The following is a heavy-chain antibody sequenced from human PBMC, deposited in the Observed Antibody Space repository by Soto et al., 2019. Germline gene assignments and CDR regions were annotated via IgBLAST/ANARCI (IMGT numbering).Heavy chain of an antibody. CDR2: VSAYNGNT. CDR3: ARLLEGDFWSGYNDSTDNNWFDP. D-gene: IGHD3-3*01. Sequence: ASGRVSCKAAGCSFTIYVMRGALQSPEKGLESMGWVSAYNGNTNYAQKLQGRVTMTTDTSTSTAYMELRSLRSDDTAVYSCARLLEGDFWSGYNDSTDNNWFDPCGQGTLLTVSS. J-gene: IGHJ5*02. V-gene: IGHV1-18*01. CDR1: GCSFTIYV.